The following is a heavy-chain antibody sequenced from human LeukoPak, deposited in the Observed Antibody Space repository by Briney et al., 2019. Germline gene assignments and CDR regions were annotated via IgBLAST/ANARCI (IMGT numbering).Heavy chain of an antibody. CDR2: MNPNSGNT. Sequence: GASVTVSCMASGGSFSSYAISWVRQAPGQGLEWMGWMNPNSGNTGYAQKFQGRVTMTRNTSISTAYMELSSLRSEDTAVYYWARGGGSRNWGQGTLVTVSS. J-gene: IGHJ4*02. CDR1: GGSFSSYA. V-gene: IGHV1-8*02. CDR3: ARGGGSRN. D-gene: IGHD3-10*01.